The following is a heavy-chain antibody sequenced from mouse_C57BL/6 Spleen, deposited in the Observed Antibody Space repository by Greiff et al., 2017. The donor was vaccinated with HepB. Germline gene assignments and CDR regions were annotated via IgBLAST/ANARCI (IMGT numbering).Heavy chain of an antibody. J-gene: IGHJ4*01. Sequence: EVMLVESGGGLVQPGGSMKLSCAASGFTFSDAWMDWVRQSPEKGLEWVAEIRNKANNHATYYAESVKGRFTISRDDSKSSVYLQMNSLRAEDTGIYYCTVITTVVAGMDYWGQGTSVTVSS. CDR1: GFTFSDAW. CDR3: TVITTVVAGMDY. CDR2: IRNKANNHAT. D-gene: IGHD1-1*01. V-gene: IGHV6-6*01.